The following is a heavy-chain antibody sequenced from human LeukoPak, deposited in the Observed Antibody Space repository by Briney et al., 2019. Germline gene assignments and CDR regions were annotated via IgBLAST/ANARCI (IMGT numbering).Heavy chain of an antibody. D-gene: IGHD3-22*01. Sequence: GGSLRLSCAASGFTFSSYSMNWVRQAPGKGVEGVSSISSSSSYIYYADSVKGRFTISRDNAKNSLYLQMNSLRAEDTAVYYCARDRSATYYDTPFDYWGQGTLVTVSS. CDR3: ARDRSATYYDTPFDY. J-gene: IGHJ4*02. CDR2: ISSSSSYI. V-gene: IGHV3-21*01. CDR1: GFTFSSYS.